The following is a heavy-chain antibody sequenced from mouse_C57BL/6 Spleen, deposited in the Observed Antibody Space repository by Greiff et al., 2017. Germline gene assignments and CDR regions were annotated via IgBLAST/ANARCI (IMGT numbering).Heavy chain of an antibody. Sequence: VQLQQPGAELVKPGASVKLSCKASGYTFTSYWMHWVKQRPGQGLEWIGMIHPNRGSTNYNEKFKSKATLTVDKSSSTAYMQLSSLTSEDSAVYYCARTPPYYGSSYDYWGQGTTLTVSS. J-gene: IGHJ2*01. V-gene: IGHV1-64*01. D-gene: IGHD1-1*01. CDR1: GYTFTSYW. CDR2: IHPNRGST. CDR3: ARTPPYYGSSYDY.